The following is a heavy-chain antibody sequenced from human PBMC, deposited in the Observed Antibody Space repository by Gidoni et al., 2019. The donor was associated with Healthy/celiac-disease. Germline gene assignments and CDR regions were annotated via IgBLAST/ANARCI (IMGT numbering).Heavy chain of an antibody. J-gene: IGHJ5*02. CDR3: ARDGGSYGLQGWFDP. D-gene: IGHD1-26*01. CDR2: IWYDGSNK. Sequence: QVQLVESGGGVVQPGRSLRLSCAASGFTFSSYGMHWVRQAPGKGLEWVAVIWYDGSNKYYADSVKGRFTISRDNSKNTLYLQMNSLRAEDTAVYYCARDGGSYGLQGWFDPWGQGTLVTVSS. V-gene: IGHV3-33*01. CDR1: GFTFSSYG.